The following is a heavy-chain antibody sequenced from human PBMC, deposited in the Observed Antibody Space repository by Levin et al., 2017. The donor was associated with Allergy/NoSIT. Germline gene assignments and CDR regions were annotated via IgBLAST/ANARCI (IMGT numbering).Heavy chain of an antibody. J-gene: IGHJ4*02. D-gene: IGHD2-21*02. V-gene: IGHV3-74*01. CDR2: INSDGSST. CDR3: ATTRGYCGGDCFYFDY. Sequence: GESLKISCAASGFTFSSYWMHWVRQAPGKGLVWVSRINSDGSSTSYADSVKGRFTISRDNAKNTLYLQMNSLRAEDTAVYYCATTRGYCGGDCFYFDYWGQGTLVTVSS. CDR1: GFTFSSYW.